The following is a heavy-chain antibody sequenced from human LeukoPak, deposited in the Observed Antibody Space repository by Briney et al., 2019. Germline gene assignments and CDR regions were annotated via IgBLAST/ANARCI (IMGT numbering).Heavy chain of an antibody. Sequence: ASVKVSCKASRYTFTSYYMHWVRQAPGQGLEWMGIINPSGGSTSYAQKFQGRVTMTRDTSTSTVYMELSSLRSEDTAVYYCAKESGLCSGGSCYGSPDAFDIWGQGTMVTVSS. D-gene: IGHD2-15*01. J-gene: IGHJ3*02. CDR1: RYTFTSYY. V-gene: IGHV1-46*01. CDR3: AKESGLCSGGSCYGSPDAFDI. CDR2: INPSGGST.